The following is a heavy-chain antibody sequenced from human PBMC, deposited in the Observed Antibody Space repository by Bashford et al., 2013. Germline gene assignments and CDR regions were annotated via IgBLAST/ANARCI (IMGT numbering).Heavy chain of an antibody. CDR2: LDPVDSST. J-gene: IGHJ5*02. CDR3: ARHGEIWSGELLFGVSFFYDT. Sequence: VRQVPGRASRWWEGLDPVDSSTRYSPSFQGQVTISADKSSNTAYLQWSSLTASDSAMYFCARHGEIWSGELLFGVSFFYDTWAQGTQVTVSS. D-gene: IGHD3-10*01. V-gene: IGHV5-51*01.